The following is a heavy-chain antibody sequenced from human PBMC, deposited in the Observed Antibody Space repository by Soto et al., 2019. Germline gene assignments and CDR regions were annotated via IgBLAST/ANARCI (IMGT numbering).Heavy chain of an antibody. D-gene: IGHD2-15*01. CDR1: GGSISSGGYY. J-gene: IGHJ4*02. V-gene: IGHV4-31*03. CDR2: IYYSGST. CDR3: ARESLDCSGGSCYSANFDY. Sequence: SETLSLTCTVSGGSISSGGYYWSWIRQHPGKGLEWIGYIYYSGSTYYNPSLKSRVTISVDTSKNQFSLKLSSVTAADTAVYYCARESLDCSGGSCYSANFDYWGQGTLVTVSS.